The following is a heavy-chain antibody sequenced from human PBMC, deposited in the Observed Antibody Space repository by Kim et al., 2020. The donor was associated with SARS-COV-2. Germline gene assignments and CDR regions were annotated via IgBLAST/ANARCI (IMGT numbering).Heavy chain of an antibody. V-gene: IGHV1-2*02. J-gene: IGHJ4*02. CDR3: ARSGFNWGLDY. CDR2: T. Sequence: TNEAQKCQGRVTIAGDTSISTTYIELSSLGSADTAVYYCARSGFNWGLDYWGQGTLVTVSS. D-gene: IGHD7-27*01.